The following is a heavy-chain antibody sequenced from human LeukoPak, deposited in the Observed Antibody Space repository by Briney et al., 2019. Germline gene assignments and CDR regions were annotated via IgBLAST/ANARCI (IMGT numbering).Heavy chain of an antibody. V-gene: IGHV4-61*01. CDR1: GGSVSSGSYY. CDR3: AREAMYSYGNNFDY. J-gene: IGHJ4*02. CDR2: IYYSGST. D-gene: IGHD5-18*01. Sequence: PSETLSLTCTVSGGSVSSGSYYWSWIRQPPGKGLGWIVYIYYSGSTNYNPSLKSRVTISVDTSKNQFSLKLSSVTAADTAVYHCAREAMYSYGNNFDYWGQGTLVTVSS.